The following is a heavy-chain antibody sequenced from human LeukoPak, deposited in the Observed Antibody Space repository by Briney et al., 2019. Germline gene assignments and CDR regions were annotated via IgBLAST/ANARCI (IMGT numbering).Heavy chain of an antibody. CDR3: AREGAYSSGWFFDY. J-gene: IGHJ4*02. Sequence: GESLKISCKGSGYTFTTNWIGWVRQMPGKGLEWMGIIFPGDSDTRYSPSFRGQVTISADKSISTAYLQWSSLKASDTAVYYCAREGAYSSGWFFDYWGQGTLVTVSS. V-gene: IGHV5-51*01. D-gene: IGHD6-19*01. CDR1: GYTFTTNW. CDR2: IFPGDSDT.